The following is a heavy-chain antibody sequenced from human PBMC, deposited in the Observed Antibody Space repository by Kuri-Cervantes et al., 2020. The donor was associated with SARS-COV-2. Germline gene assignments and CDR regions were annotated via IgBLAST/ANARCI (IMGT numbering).Heavy chain of an antibody. J-gene: IGHJ6*02. CDR2: INAGNGNT. D-gene: IGHD3-10*01. Sequence: ASVKVSCKASGYTFTSYGISWVRQAPGQGLEWMGWINAGNGNTKYSQKFQGRVTITRDTSASTAYMELNSLRAEDTAVYYCAKTGRYYGMDVWGQGTTVTVSS. CDR3: AKTGRYYGMDV. CDR1: GYTFTSYG. V-gene: IGHV1-18*01.